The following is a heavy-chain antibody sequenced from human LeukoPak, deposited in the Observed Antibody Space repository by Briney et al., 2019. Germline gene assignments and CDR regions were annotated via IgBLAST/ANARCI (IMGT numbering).Heavy chain of an antibody. CDR1: GGTFSSYA. V-gene: IGHV1-69*05. CDR2: IIPIFGTA. D-gene: IGHD3-22*01. Sequence: GASVKVSCKASGGTFSSYAISWVRQAPGQGLEWMGGIIPIFGTANYAQKFQGRVTITTDESTSTAYMELSSLRSEDTAVYYCASLDSRGGYFDYWGQGTLVTVSS. J-gene: IGHJ4*02. CDR3: ASLDSRGGYFDY.